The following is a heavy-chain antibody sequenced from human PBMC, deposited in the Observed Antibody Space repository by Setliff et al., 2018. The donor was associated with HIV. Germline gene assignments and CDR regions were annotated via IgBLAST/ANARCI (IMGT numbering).Heavy chain of an antibody. Sequence: GESLKISCAASGFMFSNYTFNWVRQAPGKGLEWVSSIYSSGSYIRYADSVKGRFTISRDDAKNTLFLQMNTLRTEDTAVYYCTRDRKEWLAPGEYWGQGTLVTVS. CDR3: TRDRKEWLAPGEY. CDR1: GFMFSNYT. D-gene: IGHD3-3*01. V-gene: IGHV3-21*04. J-gene: IGHJ4*02. CDR2: IYSSGSYI.